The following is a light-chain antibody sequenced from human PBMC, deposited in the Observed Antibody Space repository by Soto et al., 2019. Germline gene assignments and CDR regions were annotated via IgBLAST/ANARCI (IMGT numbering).Light chain of an antibody. CDR3: QQSYRLPLT. CDR2: SAS. CDR1: QRISTF. Sequence: DIQMTQSPSSLSAFVGDSVTITCHASQRISTFLNWYHQKPGKAPKLLIYSASYLQSGVPSNFSGRRSGTDFTLSIVTLQPEDFGTYFCQQSYRLPLTFGGGTKVEI. J-gene: IGKJ4*01. V-gene: IGKV1-39*01.